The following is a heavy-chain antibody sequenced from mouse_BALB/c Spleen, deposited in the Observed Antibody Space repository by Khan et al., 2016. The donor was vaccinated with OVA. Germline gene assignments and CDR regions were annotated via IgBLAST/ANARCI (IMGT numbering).Heavy chain of an antibody. CDR1: GFNIKDTY. V-gene: IGHV14-3*02. Sequence: VRLQQSGAELVKPGASIKLSCTASGFNIKDTYMHWVKQSPEKGLEWIGWINPCNVNIKYARNLKGQVTISVDTSSNTAYLQLSSLTSEDTAVYYCATLYGSTFAYWGQGTLVSVSA. D-gene: IGHD2-1*01. CDR3: ATLYGSTFAY. J-gene: IGHJ3*01. CDR2: INPCNVNI.